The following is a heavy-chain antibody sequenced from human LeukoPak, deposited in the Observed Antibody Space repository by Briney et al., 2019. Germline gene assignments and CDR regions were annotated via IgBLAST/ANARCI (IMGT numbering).Heavy chain of an antibody. D-gene: IGHD4-17*01. J-gene: IGHJ4*02. CDR1: GFTFSNYA. Sequence: GGSLRLSCAASGFTFSNYAMHWVRQAPGKGLEFVSGISSNGGSTYYANSVKGRFTISRDNSKNTLYLQMGSLRAEDMAVYYCARAMTTVTTSGVYWGQGTLVTVSS. CDR3: ARAMTTVTTSGVY. V-gene: IGHV3-64*01. CDR2: ISSNGGST.